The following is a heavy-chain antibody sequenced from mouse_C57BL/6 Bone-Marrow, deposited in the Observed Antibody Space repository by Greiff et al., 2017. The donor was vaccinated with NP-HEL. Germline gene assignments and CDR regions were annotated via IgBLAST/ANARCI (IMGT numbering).Heavy chain of an antibody. CDR3: ARHYGNYLAWFAY. Sequence: QVQLKESGPELVKPGASVKISCKASGYTFTDYYINWVKQRPGQGLEWIGWIFPGSGSTYYNEKFKGKATLTVDKSSSTAYMLLSSLTSEDSAVYFCARHYGNYLAWFAYWGQGTLVTVSA. J-gene: IGHJ3*01. D-gene: IGHD2-1*01. V-gene: IGHV1-75*01. CDR2: IFPGSGST. CDR1: GYTFTDYY.